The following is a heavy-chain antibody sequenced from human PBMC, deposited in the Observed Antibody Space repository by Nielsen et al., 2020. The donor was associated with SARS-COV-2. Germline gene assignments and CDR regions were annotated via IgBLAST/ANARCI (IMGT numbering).Heavy chain of an antibody. V-gene: IGHV4-39*01. Sequence: WIRQSPGKGLEWIGSIYYSGSTYYNPSLKSRVTISVDTSKNQFSLKLSSVTAADTAVYYCARQKLRNWFDPWGQGTLVTVSS. J-gene: IGHJ5*02. D-gene: IGHD1-1*01. CDR3: ARQKLRNWFDP. CDR2: IYYSGST.